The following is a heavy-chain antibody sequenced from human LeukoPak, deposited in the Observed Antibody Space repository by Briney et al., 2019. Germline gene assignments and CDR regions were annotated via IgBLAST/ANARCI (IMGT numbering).Heavy chain of an antibody. Sequence: ASVKVSCKASGYTFTGYYMHWVRQAPGQGLEWMGWINPNSGGTNYAQKFQGRVTMTRDTSISTAYMELSRLRSDDTAVCYCAREPGSSSWFNFDYWGQGTLVTVSS. J-gene: IGHJ4*02. D-gene: IGHD6-13*01. CDR1: GYTFTGYY. V-gene: IGHV1-2*02. CDR2: INPNSGGT. CDR3: AREPGSSSWFNFDY.